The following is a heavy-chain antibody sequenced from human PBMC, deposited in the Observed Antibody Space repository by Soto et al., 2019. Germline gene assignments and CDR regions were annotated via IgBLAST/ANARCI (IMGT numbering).Heavy chain of an antibody. D-gene: IGHD3-9*01. V-gene: IGHV1-69*13. CDR2: IIPIFGTA. CDR1: GGTFSSYA. CDR3: ARVLTGYYRWFDY. J-gene: IGHJ5*01. Sequence: SVKVSCKASGGTFSSYAISWVRQAPGQGLEWMGGIIPIFGTANYAQKFQGRVTITADESTSTAYMELSSLRSDDTAVYYCARVLTGYYRWFDYWGQGTLVTVSS.